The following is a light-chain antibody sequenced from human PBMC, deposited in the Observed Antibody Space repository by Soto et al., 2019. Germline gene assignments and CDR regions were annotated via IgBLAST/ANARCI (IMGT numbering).Light chain of an antibody. CDR3: QQYTSCQLT. CDR1: QSIRSW. J-gene: IGKJ1*01. CDR2: AAS. Sequence: DIQMTQSPSSVSASVGDRVTITCRASQSIRSWLAWYQQKPGKAPTLLIYAASSLQSGVPSRFSGSGSGTAFTLTISSMQPEDFATSYCQQYTSCQLTFGHVTKVDSK. V-gene: IGKV1-12*01.